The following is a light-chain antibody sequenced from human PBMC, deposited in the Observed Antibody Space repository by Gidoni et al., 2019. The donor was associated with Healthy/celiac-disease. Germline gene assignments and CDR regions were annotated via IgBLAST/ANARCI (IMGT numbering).Light chain of an antibody. CDR1: PSVLYSSNNKNY. Sequence: DIVMPPSPASLAVSLGERATINCKSSPSVLYSSNNKNYLAWYQQKPGQPPKLLIYWASTRESGVPDRFSGSGSGTDFTLTISSLQAEDVAVYYCQQYYSTPLTFGGGTKVEIK. V-gene: IGKV4-1*01. CDR2: WAS. J-gene: IGKJ4*01. CDR3: QQYYSTPLT.